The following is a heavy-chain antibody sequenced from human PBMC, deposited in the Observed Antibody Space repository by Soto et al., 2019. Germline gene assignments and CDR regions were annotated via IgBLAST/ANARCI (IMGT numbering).Heavy chain of an antibody. V-gene: IGHV3-23*01. CDR1: GFTFSSYA. CDR2: IGGSGGST. Sequence: GGSLRLSCAASGFTFSSYAMSWVRQAPGKGLEWVSAIGGSGGSTYYANPVKGRLTISRDNSKNTLYLQMNSLRAEDTAVYYCAKDPRQSIAAAGTRYFQHWGQGTLVTVSS. D-gene: IGHD6-13*01. CDR3: AKDPRQSIAAAGTRYFQH. J-gene: IGHJ1*01.